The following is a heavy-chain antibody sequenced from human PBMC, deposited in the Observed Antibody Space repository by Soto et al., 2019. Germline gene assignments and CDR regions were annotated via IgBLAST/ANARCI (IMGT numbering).Heavy chain of an antibody. Sequence: GGSLRLSCEASGFTFSSYGMHWVRQAPGKGLEWVAVIWYDGSNKYYADSVKGRFTISRDNSKNTLYLQMNSLRAEDTAVYYCARDKYSSSWYVFDYWGQGTLVTVSS. CDR1: GFTFSSYG. CDR2: IWYDGSNK. J-gene: IGHJ4*02. V-gene: IGHV3-33*01. D-gene: IGHD6-13*01. CDR3: ARDKYSSSWYVFDY.